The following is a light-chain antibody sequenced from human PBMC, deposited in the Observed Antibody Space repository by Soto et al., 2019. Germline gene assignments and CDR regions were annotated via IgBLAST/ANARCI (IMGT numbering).Light chain of an antibody. V-gene: IGKV1-39*01. CDR3: QKSYTLSPLT. J-gene: IGKJ4*01. CDR1: QSISNY. Sequence: DIQMTQSPSSLSASVGDRFIITCRTSQSISNYLNWYQHKPGKAPKVLISAASNLQSGVPSRFSGSGSGTVFNLTISSLQPEDFATYFCQKSYTLSPLTFGGGTKVEIX. CDR2: AAS.